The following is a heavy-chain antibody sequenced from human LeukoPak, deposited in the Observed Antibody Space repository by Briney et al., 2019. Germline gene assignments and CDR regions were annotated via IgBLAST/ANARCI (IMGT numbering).Heavy chain of an antibody. Sequence: ASETLSLTCAVFGGSISSNNWWIWVRQSPEKGLEWIGEIYHDGSTNYNPSLKSRVTISMDKSKNQLSLKLNFVTAADTAVYYCARDRGGYTYSHDYWGQGTLVTVSS. CDR2: IYHDGST. J-gene: IGHJ4*02. CDR3: ARDRGGYTYSHDY. V-gene: IGHV4-4*02. D-gene: IGHD5-18*01. CDR1: GGSISSNNW.